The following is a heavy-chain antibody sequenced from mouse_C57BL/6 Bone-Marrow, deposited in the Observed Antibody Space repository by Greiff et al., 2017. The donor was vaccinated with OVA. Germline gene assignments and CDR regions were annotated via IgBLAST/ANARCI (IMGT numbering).Heavy chain of an antibody. J-gene: IGHJ4*01. D-gene: IGHD1-1*01. CDR2: IYPGSGNT. Sequence: VQLQQSGAELVRPGASVKLSCKASGYTFTDYYINWVKQRPGQGLEWIARIYPGSGNTYYNEKFKGKATLTAEKSSSTAYMQLSSLTSEDSAVYVCARTDYYGSPPYAMDYWGQGTSVTVSS. CDR3: ARTDYYGSPPYAMDY. CDR1: GYTFTDYY. V-gene: IGHV1-76*01.